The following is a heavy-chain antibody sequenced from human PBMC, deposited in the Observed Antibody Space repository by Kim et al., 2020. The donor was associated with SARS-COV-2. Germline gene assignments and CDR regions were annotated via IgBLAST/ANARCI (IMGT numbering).Heavy chain of an antibody. Sequence: GGSLRLSCVGSGFAFRSYWMHWVRQVPGKGLVWVSRINPDGRNTNYADSVKGRFTISRDSAKDTLYLQMNSLRAEDTAVYYCTSGAVAGTGPMVYWGQGSLVTVSS. CDR3: TSGAVAGTGPMVY. J-gene: IGHJ4*02. CDR1: GFAFRSYW. V-gene: IGHV3-74*01. CDR2: INPDGRNT. D-gene: IGHD6-19*01.